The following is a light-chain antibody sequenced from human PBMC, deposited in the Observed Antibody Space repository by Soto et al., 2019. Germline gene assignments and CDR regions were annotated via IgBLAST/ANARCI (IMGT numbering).Light chain of an antibody. Sequence: QSALTQPPSASGSPGQSVTISCTGTTSDYVSWYQLYPGKAPKLIIYEVTERPSGVPDRFSGSKSGTTASLTVSGLQAEDEADYFCSSHAGARHSLFGGGTKLTVL. J-gene: IGLJ2*01. CDR2: EVT. CDR3: SSHAGARHSL. V-gene: IGLV2-8*01. CDR1: TSDY.